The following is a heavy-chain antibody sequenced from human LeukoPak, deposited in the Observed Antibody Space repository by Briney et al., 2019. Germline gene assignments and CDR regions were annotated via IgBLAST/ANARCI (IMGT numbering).Heavy chain of an antibody. Sequence: GGSLRLSCAASGFTFGSYGMHWVRQAPGKGLEWVTFIRSDGSNKYYADSVKGRFTISRDNAKNTLYLQMNSLRAEDTAVYYCAKDLHYGSADYWGQGTLVTVSS. J-gene: IGHJ4*02. D-gene: IGHD3-10*01. V-gene: IGHV3-30*02. CDR1: GFTFGSYG. CDR2: IRSDGSNK. CDR3: AKDLHYGSADY.